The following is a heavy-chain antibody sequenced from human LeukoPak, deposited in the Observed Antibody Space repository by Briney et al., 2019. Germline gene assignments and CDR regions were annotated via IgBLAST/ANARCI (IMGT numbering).Heavy chain of an antibody. V-gene: IGHV3-7*04. CDR3: ARGLTRSDY. J-gene: IGHJ4*02. CDR1: GFTFSSYW. CDR2: IREDGSQK. Sequence: GGSLRLSCAASGFTFSSYWMSWVRQSPGKGLEWVANIREDGSQKYYVDSVKGRFTISRDNAKNSLYLQMNSLRGEDTAVYYCARGLTRSDYWGQGTLVTVSS.